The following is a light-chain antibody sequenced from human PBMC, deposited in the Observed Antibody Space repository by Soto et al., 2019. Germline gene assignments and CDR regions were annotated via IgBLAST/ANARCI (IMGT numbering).Light chain of an antibody. Sequence: DIQMTQSPSPLSASVGDRVTITCRASQSISSWLAWYQQKQGKAPKLLIYDASSLESGVPSRFSGSGSGTEFTLTISSLQPDDFATYYCQQYNSYWTFGQGTKVEIK. J-gene: IGKJ1*01. V-gene: IGKV1-5*01. CDR3: QQYNSYWT. CDR2: DAS. CDR1: QSISSW.